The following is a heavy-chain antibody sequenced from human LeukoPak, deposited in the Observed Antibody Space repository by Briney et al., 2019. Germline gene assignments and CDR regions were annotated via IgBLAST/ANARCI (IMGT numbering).Heavy chain of an antibody. V-gene: IGHV3-48*04. J-gene: IGHJ4*02. CDR2: ISSSGDTI. Sequence: GGSLRLSCAASGFIFSSYAMSWVRQAPGKGLEWVSTISSSGDTIYYADSVKGRFTISRDNAKNSLYLQMNSLRAEDTAVYYCAREEYYYDSSGYYHYFDYWGQGTLVTVSS. D-gene: IGHD3-22*01. CDR1: GFIFSSYA. CDR3: AREEYYYDSSGYYHYFDY.